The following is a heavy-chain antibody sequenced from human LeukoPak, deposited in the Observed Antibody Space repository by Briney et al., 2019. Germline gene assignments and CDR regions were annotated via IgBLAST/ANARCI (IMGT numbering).Heavy chain of an antibody. CDR3: ARDWWGNDILTGDNWLDP. V-gene: IGHV1-2*06. CDR2: INVNSGGT. Sequence: ASVKVSYKASGYPFTLYSMIWVRQAPGQGLEWMGRINVNSGGTKYPEKFQGRVTMTRDTSISTAYMGLSRLRSDDPAVYYCARDWWGNDILTGDNWLDPWGQGTLVTVSS. D-gene: IGHD3-9*01. J-gene: IGHJ5*02. CDR1: GYPFTLYS.